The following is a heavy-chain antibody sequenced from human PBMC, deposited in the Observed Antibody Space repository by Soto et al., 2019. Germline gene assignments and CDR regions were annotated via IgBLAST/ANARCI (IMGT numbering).Heavy chain of an antibody. CDR1: GFAFNSYA. Sequence: VQLVESGGGVVQPERSLRLSCAGSGFAFNSYAMHWVRQAPGKGLEWVSVSSYDGTKNHYADSVKGRFTISRDNSKKTMFLQMNNLTTEDTAVYYCARSLHDFWSGYIDAWGQGTLASVSS. V-gene: IGHV3-30-3*01. J-gene: IGHJ5*02. D-gene: IGHD3-3*01. CDR2: SSYDGTKN. CDR3: ARSLHDFWSGYIDA.